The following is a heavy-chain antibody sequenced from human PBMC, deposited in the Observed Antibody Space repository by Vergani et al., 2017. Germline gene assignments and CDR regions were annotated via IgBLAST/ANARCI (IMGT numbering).Heavy chain of an antibody. V-gene: IGHV3-30*02. CDR3: AKEGGGYCSGGTCYPEY. J-gene: IGHJ4*02. D-gene: IGHD2-15*01. Sequence: QVQLVESGGGVVQPGGSLRLSCAASGFTFNSYGMHWVRQAPGKGLEWVASIRSDESRRYYGDSMEGPFTISRDNSKNTLYLQMKSLRPEDTAVYYCAKEGGGYCSGGTCYPEYWDQGTLVIVSS. CDR2: IRSDESRR. CDR1: GFTFNSYG.